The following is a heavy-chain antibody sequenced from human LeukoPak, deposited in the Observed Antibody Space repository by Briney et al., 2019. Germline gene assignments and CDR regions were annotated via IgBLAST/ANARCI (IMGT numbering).Heavy chain of an antibody. Sequence: PSETLSLTCTVSGGSISSSSYYWGWIRQPPGKGLEWIGSIYYSGSTYYNPSLKSRVTISVDTSKNQFSLKLSSVTAADTAVYYCASYGYTDYWGQGTLVTVSS. V-gene: IGHV4-39*01. CDR2: IYYSGST. D-gene: IGHD5-18*01. CDR3: ASYGYTDY. CDR1: GGSISSSSYY. J-gene: IGHJ4*02.